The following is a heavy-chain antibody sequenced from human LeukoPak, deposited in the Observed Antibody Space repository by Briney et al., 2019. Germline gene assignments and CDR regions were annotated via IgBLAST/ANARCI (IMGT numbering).Heavy chain of an antibody. CDR3: ASSSSWYGVSWFDP. CDR2: INQYGTP. J-gene: IGHJ5*02. CDR1: GGSFSVSF. V-gene: IGHV4-34*01. D-gene: IGHD6-13*01. Sequence: SETLSLTCAVYGGSFSVSFWSWIRQPPGKGLEWIGEINQYGTPNYNPSLKSRVTISVDTSKNQFSLKLSSVTAADTAVYYCASSSSWYGVSWFDPWGQGTLVTVSS.